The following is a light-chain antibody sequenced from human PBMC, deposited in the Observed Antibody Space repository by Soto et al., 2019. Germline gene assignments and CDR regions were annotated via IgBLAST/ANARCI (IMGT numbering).Light chain of an antibody. CDR2: KAS. CDR3: QQYNTYPLT. J-gene: IGKJ4*01. V-gene: IGKV1-5*03. Sequence: DIQMTQSPSTLSASVGDRVTITCRASQSISSWLAWYQQKPVKAPKLLIYKASSLESGVSSRFSGSGSGTEFTLTISSLQPDDFATYYCQQYNTYPLTFGGGTKV. CDR1: QSISSW.